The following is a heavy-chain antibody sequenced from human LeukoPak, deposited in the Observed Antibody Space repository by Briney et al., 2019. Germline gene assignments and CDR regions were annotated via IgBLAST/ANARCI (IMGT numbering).Heavy chain of an antibody. CDR1: GFTFSTYW. CDR3: ARDCCGSGGLHY. CDR2: IKQDGSEK. D-gene: IGHD6-19*01. Sequence: GGSLRLSCATSGFTFSTYWMSWVRQAPGKGLEWVANIKQDGSEKYYVDSVKGRFTISRDNAKNSLYLQMNSLRVEDTSVYYCARDCCGSGGLHYWGQGTLVTVSS. J-gene: IGHJ4*02. V-gene: IGHV3-7*01.